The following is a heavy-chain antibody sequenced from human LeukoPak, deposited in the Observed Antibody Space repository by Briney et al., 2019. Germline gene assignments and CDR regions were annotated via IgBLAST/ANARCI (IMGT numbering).Heavy chain of an antibody. D-gene: IGHD3-10*01. Sequence: ASVKVSCKASGYTFTSNALGWVRQAPGQGLEWMGWINTNTGNPTYAQGFTGRFVFSLDTSVSTAYLQISSLKAEDTAVYYCARAGQYYYGSGSSATLYYWGQGTLVTVSS. CDR3: ARAGQYYYGSGSSATLYY. CDR1: GYTFTSNA. J-gene: IGHJ4*02. V-gene: IGHV7-4-1*02. CDR2: INTNTGNP.